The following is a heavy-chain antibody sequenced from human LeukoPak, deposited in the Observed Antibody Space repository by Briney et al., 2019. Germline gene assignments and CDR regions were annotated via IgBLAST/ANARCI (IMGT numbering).Heavy chain of an antibody. CDR1: GFTFSSYS. D-gene: IGHD1-26*01. V-gene: IGHV3-21*01. Sequence: GGSLRLSCAASGFTFSSYSMNWVRQAPGKGLEWVSSISSSSNYIYYADSVKGRFTISRDNSKNTLYLQMNSLRTEDTAVFYCARSTGSMPLSSFDIWGPGTVVIVSS. J-gene: IGHJ3*02. CDR2: ISSSSNYI. CDR3: ARSTGSMPLSSFDI.